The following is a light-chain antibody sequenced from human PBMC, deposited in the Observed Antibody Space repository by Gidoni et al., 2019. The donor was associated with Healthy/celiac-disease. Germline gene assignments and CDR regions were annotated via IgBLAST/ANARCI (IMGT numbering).Light chain of an antibody. J-gene: IGLJ2*01. CDR3: SSYTSSSTEV. CDR1: SSDVGGYNY. V-gene: IGLV2-14*03. Sequence: QSALTQHDSAAGSPGQSITISCTGTSSDVGGYNYVSWYQQHPGNAPKLMIYDFSNRPSRVSHRFSGSKSGNTASLTISGLQAEDEADYYCSSYTSSSTEVFGGGTKRTVL. CDR2: DFS.